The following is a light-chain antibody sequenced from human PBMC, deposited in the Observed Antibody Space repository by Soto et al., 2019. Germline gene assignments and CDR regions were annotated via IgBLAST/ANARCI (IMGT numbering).Light chain of an antibody. Sequence: EIVMTQSPATLSVSPGESATLSCRASQTVSSSLAWYQQKPGQAPMLLIYEASNRATGIPARFSGSGCGAELTLTIISLEPEDFALYYGQQRINLPLTFGGGTKV. CDR3: QQRINLPLT. J-gene: IGKJ4*01. CDR1: QTVSSS. V-gene: IGKV3-11*01. CDR2: EAS.